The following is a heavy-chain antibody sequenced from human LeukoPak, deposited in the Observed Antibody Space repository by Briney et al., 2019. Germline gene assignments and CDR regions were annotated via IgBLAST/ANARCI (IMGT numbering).Heavy chain of an antibody. J-gene: IGHJ4*02. D-gene: IGHD4-11*01. V-gene: IGHV4-4*07. CDR2: YYASGST. Sequence: SETLSLTCTVSGGSIRGYYWSWIRQPAGKRLEWIGRYYASGSTNYSPSLKSRVTMSVDTSKSQFSLKLSSVTAADTAVYYCARDDSPITTVTTFAYWGQGILVTVSS. CDR3: ARDDSPITTVTTFAY. CDR1: GGSIRGYY.